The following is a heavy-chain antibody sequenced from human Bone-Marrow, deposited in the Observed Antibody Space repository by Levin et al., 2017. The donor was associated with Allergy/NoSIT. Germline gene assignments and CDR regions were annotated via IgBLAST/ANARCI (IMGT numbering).Heavy chain of an antibody. CDR2: IYYSGST. V-gene: IGHV4-39*07. J-gene: IGHJ2*01. CDR3: ARDRDVLVPAARGRVWYFDL. Sequence: SETLSLTCTVSGGSISSSSYYWGWIRQPPGKGLEWIGSIYYSGSTYYNPSLKSRVTISVDTSKNQFSLKLSSVTAADTAVYYCARDRDVLVPAARGRVWYFDLWGRGTLVTVSS. CDR1: GGSISSSSYY. D-gene: IGHD2-2*01.